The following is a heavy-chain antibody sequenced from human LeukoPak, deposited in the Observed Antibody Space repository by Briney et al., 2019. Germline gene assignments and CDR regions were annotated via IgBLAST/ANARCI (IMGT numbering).Heavy chain of an antibody. CDR3: AKDLRDYVWGSLGYFDY. Sequence: PGGSLRLSCAASGFTFSSYGMHWVRQAPGKGLEWEAVISYDGSNKYYADSVKGRFTISRDNSKNTLYLQMNSLRAEDTAVYYCAKDLRDYVWGSLGYFDYWGQGTLVTVSS. J-gene: IGHJ4*02. CDR1: GFTFSSYG. CDR2: ISYDGSNK. D-gene: IGHD3-16*01. V-gene: IGHV3-30*18.